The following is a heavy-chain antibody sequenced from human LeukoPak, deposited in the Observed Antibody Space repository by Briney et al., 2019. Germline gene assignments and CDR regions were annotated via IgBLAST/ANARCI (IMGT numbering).Heavy chain of an antibody. CDR3: ARELSGSSSRHFDY. V-gene: IGHV3-74*01. J-gene: IGHJ4*02. D-gene: IGHD6-13*01. CDR2: INSDGNIT. CDR1: GFTFSNYW. Sequence: QPGGSLRLSCAASGFTFSNYWMHWVRQAPGKGPVWASRINSDGNITTYADSVKGRFTISRDNAKNALYLQMNSLRAEDTAVYYCARELSGSSSRHFDYWGQGTLVTVSS.